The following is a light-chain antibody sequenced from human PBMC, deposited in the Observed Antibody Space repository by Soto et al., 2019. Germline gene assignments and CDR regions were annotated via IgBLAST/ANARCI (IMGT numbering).Light chain of an antibody. CDR2: GAS. Sequence: EIVLTQSQGTMSLSPGERATLSCRASQSVSRYLVWYQHKPAQAPRLLIYGASTRATGIPDRFSGSASGTDFTLTIGRLEPEDCAVYYCQQYGPAPWPFGHGTQGESK. V-gene: IGKV3-20*01. CDR3: QQYGPAPWP. CDR1: QSVSRY. J-gene: IGKJ1*01.